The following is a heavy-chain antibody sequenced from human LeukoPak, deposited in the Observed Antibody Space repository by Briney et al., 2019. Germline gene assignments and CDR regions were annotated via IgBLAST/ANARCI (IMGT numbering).Heavy chain of an antibody. CDR2: ISSSSSTI. CDR1: GFTFSSYS. V-gene: IGHV3-48*04. CDR3: AKDIVAAGLFFDY. D-gene: IGHD6-13*01. J-gene: IGHJ4*02. Sequence: PGGSLRLSCAASGFTFSSYSMNWVRQAPGKGLEWVSYISSSSSTIYYADSVKGRFTISRDNAKNSLYLQMDSLRVEDTAVYYCAKDIVAAGLFFDYWGQGTLVTVSS.